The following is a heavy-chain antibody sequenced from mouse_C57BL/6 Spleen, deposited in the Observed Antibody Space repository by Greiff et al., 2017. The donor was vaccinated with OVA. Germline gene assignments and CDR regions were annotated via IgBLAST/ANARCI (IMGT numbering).Heavy chain of an antibody. CDR3: AKNPHYCGSSYYCDMGD. V-gene: IGHV2-5*01. CDR1: GFSLTSYG. J-gene: IGHJ4*01. CDR2: IWRGGST. Sequence: VQRVESGPGLVQPSQSLSITCTVSGFSLTSYGVHWVRQSPGKGLEWLGVIWRGGSTDYNAAFMSRLSITKDNSKSQVFFKMNSLQADDTAIYYCAKNPHYCGSSYYCDMGDWGQGTSVTVSS. D-gene: IGHD1-1*01.